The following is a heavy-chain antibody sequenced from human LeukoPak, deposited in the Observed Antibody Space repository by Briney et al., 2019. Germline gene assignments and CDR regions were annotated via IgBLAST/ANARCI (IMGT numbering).Heavy chain of an antibody. D-gene: IGHD4-23*01. Sequence: PGESLRLSCAASGLTVSSYMSWVRQAPGKGLEWVSVIYSGGSIYYADSVKGRFTIPRDKSKNTLYLQMNSLRAEDTAVYYCARPPYGGVDYWGQGTLVTVSS. V-gene: IGHV3-66*04. CDR3: ARPPYGGVDY. CDR2: IYSGGSI. CDR1: GLTVSSY. J-gene: IGHJ4*02.